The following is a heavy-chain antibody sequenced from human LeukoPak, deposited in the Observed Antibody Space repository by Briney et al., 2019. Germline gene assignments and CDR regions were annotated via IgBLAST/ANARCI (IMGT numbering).Heavy chain of an antibody. CDR3: VTDSQWPEKFQH. J-gene: IGHJ1*01. Sequence: ASLRVSCKPSGYTFSSHGISWVRQAPRQGLEWMGWISTAKGNTKHAEKIEGRVTMTTDTSTTTVYMELKSLTSDDTAVYFCVTDSQWPEKFQHWGQGTLVSVSS. CDR1: GYTFSSHG. D-gene: IGHD6-19*01. CDR2: ISTAKGNT. V-gene: IGHV1-18*01.